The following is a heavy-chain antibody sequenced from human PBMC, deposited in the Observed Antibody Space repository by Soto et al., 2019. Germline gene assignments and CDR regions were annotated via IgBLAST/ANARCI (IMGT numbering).Heavy chain of an antibody. J-gene: IGHJ6*02. V-gene: IGHV3-73*01. Sequence: GGSLRLSCAASAFTFSVSAMHWVRQASGHGLEWVSRIRSKANSYATAYAASVKGRFTITRDDSKNTAYLQMNSLKTEDTAVYYCTRYPPVTHSPYGMDVWGQGTTVTVSS. CDR3: TRYPPVTHSPYGMDV. CDR2: IRSKANSYAT. D-gene: IGHD2-15*01. CDR1: AFTFSVSA.